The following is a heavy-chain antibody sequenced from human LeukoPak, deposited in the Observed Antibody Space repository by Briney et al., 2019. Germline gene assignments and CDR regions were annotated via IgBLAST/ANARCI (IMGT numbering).Heavy chain of an antibody. Sequence: GGSLRLSCAASGFTFSSYAMSWVRQAPGKGLEWVSAISGSGGSTYYADSVKGRFTIPRDNSKNTLYLQMNSLRAEDTAVYYCAKGSKSTRTLYYYYYYYMDVWGKGTTVTVSS. CDR2: ISGSGGST. J-gene: IGHJ6*03. V-gene: IGHV3-23*01. CDR3: AKGSKSTRTLYYYYYYYMDV. CDR1: GFTFSSYA.